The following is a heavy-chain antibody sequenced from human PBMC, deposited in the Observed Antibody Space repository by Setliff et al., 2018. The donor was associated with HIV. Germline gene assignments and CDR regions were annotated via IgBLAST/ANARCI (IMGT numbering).Heavy chain of an antibody. D-gene: IGHD4-17*01. CDR3: ARRIYGNNPYFDY. Sequence: PSETLSLTCGVSGYSISSGYYWGWIRQPPGKGLEWIGSIYHNGITYYNPSLKSRVTIPVDTSQNQFSLKLSSVAAADTAIYYCARRIYGNNPYFDYWSQGTLVTVSS. CDR2: IYHNGIT. V-gene: IGHV4-38-2*01. J-gene: IGHJ4*02. CDR1: GYSISSGYY.